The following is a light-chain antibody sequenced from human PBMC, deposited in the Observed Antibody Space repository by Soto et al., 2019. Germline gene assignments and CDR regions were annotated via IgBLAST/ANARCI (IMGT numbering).Light chain of an antibody. V-gene: IGLV1-47*02. CDR2: NNN. J-gene: IGLJ2*01. CDR3: ATWDGSLNGVV. Sequence: QAVVTQPPSASGTPGQRVTISCSGSSSNIGSNYVFWYQHFPGTAPKVLIYNNNQRPSGVPDRISGSKSGTSASLAISGLRSEDEAEYYCATWDGSLNGVVFGGGTKLTVL. CDR1: SSNIGSNY.